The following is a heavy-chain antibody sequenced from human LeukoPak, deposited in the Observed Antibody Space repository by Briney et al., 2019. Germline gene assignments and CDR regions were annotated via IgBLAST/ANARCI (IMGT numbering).Heavy chain of an antibody. D-gene: IGHD2-2*01. Sequence: GGSLRLSCAASGFTFSSYAMHWVRQAPGKGLEWVAVISYDGSNKYYADSVKGRFTISRDNSKNTLYLQMNSLRAEDTAVYYCARDFTSHWGYYYYNYGMDVWGQGTTVTVSS. J-gene: IGHJ6*02. V-gene: IGHV3-30-3*01. CDR3: ARDFTSHWGYYYYNYGMDV. CDR2: ISYDGSNK. CDR1: GFTFSSYA.